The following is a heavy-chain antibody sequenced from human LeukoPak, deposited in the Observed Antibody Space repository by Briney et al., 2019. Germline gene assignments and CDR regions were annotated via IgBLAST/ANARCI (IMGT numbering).Heavy chain of an antibody. CDR2: FIPIFGTA. Sequence: GSSVKVSCTASGGTFSSYAISWVRQAPGQGLEWMGGFIPIFGTAKYAQKFQGRGTITADESTSTAYMELSSLRSKDTAVYYCAYCGGDCYSDIWFDPWGQGTLVTVSS. CDR1: GGTFSSYA. V-gene: IGHV1-69*01. D-gene: IGHD2-21*02. CDR3: AYCGGDCYSDIWFDP. J-gene: IGHJ5*02.